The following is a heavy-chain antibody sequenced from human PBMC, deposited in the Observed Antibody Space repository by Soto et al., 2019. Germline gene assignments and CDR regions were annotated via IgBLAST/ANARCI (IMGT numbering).Heavy chain of an antibody. Sequence: QVQLVQSGAEVKKPGSSVKVSCKASGGTFSSHFFNWVRQAPGQGPEWMGGIMPIIGTANYAQKFQGRVTITADKSTSTAYMELSSLRSEDTDVYYCARDLEFRDGNISHLDYWGQGTLVTVSS. CDR1: GGTFSSHF. CDR2: IMPIIGTA. V-gene: IGHV1-69*06. J-gene: IGHJ4*02. CDR3: ARDLEFRDGNISHLDY. D-gene: IGHD3-10*01.